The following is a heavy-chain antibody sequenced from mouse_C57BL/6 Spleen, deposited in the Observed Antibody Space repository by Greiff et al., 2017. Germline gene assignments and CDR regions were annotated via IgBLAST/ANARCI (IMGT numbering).Heavy chain of an antibody. CDR2: IDPSDSEN. D-gene: IGHD1-1*01. CDR3: ARGFYGSSPAWFAY. J-gene: IGHJ3*01. Sequence: VQLQQPGAELMRPGSSVKLSCKASGYTFTSYWMHWVKQRPIQGLEWIGNIDPSDSENHYNQKFKDKATLTVDKSSSTAYMQLSSLTSEDSAVYSCARGFYGSSPAWFAYWGQGTLVTVSA. CDR1: GYTFTSYW. V-gene: IGHV1-52*01.